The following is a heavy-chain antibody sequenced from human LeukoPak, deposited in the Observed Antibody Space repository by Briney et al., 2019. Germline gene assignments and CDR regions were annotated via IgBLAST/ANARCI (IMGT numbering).Heavy chain of an antibody. Sequence: GGSLRLSCAASGFTFSSYNMTWVRQAPGKGLEWVSYISSGSSTRYYADSVKGRFTISRDNAKNSLYLQMNSLGDEDTAVYYCSRDGSESYFRDWGQGTLVTVPS. CDR3: SRDGSESYFRD. CDR1: GFTFSSYN. CDR2: ISSGSSTR. J-gene: IGHJ4*02. D-gene: IGHD1-26*01. V-gene: IGHV3-48*02.